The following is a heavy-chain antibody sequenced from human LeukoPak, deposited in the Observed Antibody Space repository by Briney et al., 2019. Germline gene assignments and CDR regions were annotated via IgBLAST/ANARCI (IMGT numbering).Heavy chain of an antibody. D-gene: IGHD1-26*01. Sequence: ASVKVSCKASGYTFTSYAMHWVRQAPGQRLEWMGWINAGNGNTKYSQKFQGRVTITRDTSASTAYMELSSLRSEDTAVYYCARDLGEWELHAAFDIWGQGTMVTVSS. CDR1: GYTFTSYA. CDR3: ARDLGEWELHAAFDI. J-gene: IGHJ3*02. V-gene: IGHV1-3*01. CDR2: INAGNGNT.